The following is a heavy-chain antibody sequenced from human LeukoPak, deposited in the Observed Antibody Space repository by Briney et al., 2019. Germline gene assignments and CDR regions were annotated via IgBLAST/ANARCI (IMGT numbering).Heavy chain of an antibody. J-gene: IGHJ4*02. Sequence: ASVKVSCKASGYTFSGHYLHWVRQAPGQGLEWMGWISAYNGNTNYAQKLQGRVTMTTDTSTSTAYMELRSLRSDDTAVYYCARDLKYGDYVVNFDYWGQGTLVTVSS. V-gene: IGHV1-18*04. CDR2: ISAYNGNT. CDR3: ARDLKYGDYVVNFDY. D-gene: IGHD4-17*01. CDR1: GYTFSGHY.